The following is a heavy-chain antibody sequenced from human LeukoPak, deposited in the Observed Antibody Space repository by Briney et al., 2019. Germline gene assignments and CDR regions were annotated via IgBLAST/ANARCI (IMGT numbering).Heavy chain of an antibody. V-gene: IGHV1-18*01. D-gene: IGHD2-21*01. CDR2: ISAHNGAT. Sequence: ASVKVSCKGSGYTVTSYGITWVRQAPGQGLEWMGWISAHNGATNYAQNLQGRVTMTTDTSTSTVYMELRTLRSDDTAVYYCARRGGDYGDYWGQGTLVTVSS. CDR3: ARRGGDYGDY. J-gene: IGHJ4*02. CDR1: GYTVTSYG.